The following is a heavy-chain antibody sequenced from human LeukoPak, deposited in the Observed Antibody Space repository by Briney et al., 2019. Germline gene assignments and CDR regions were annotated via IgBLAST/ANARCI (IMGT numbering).Heavy chain of an antibody. CDR2: INHSGST. D-gene: IGHD3-22*01. J-gene: IGHJ4*02. CDR1: GGSFSGYY. V-gene: IGHV4-34*01. CDR3: ARGYYESSGYSFDY. Sequence: SGTLPLTCAVYGGSFSGYYWSWIRQPPGKGLEWIGEINHSGSTNYNPSLKSRVTISVDTSKNQFSLKLSSVTAADTAVYYCARGYYESSGYSFDYWGQGTLVTVSS.